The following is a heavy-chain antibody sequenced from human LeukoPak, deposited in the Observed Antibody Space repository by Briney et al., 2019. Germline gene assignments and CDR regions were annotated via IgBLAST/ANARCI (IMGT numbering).Heavy chain of an antibody. CDR3: ARDRFYYDSSGYPTRHYYYYGMDV. J-gene: IGHJ6*02. CDR1: GGTFSSYA. D-gene: IGHD3-22*01. V-gene: IGHV1-69*01. Sequence: SVKVSCKASGGTFSSYAISWVRQAPGQGLEWMGGIIPIFGTANYAQKFQGRVTITADESTSTAYMELSSLRSEDTAVYYCARDRFYYDSSGYPTRHYYYYGMDVWGQGTTVTVSS. CDR2: IIPIFGTA.